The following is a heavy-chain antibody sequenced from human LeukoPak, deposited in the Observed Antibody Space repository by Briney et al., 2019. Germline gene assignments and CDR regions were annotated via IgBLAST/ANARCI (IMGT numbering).Heavy chain of an antibody. CDR2: ISGSGGST. CDR1: GFTFSSYA. Sequence: GGSLRLSCAASGFTFSSYAMSWVRQAPGKGLEWVSAISGSGGSTYYADSVKGRFTISRDNAKNSLYLQMNSLRAEDTAVYYCARGGYSSSWYEKNDYWGQGTLVTVSS. CDR3: ARGGYSSSWYEKNDY. V-gene: IGHV3-23*01. J-gene: IGHJ4*02. D-gene: IGHD6-13*01.